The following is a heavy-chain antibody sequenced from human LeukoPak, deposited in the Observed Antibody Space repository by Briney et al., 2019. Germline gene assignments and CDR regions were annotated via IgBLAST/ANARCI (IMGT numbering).Heavy chain of an antibody. Sequence: SETLSLTCTVSGGSISSDNYYWSWIRQHPGKGLEWIGYIYYSGSTYYNPSLKSRVTISVDTSKNQFSLKLSSVTAADTAVYYCARAPTSGYYYGSGSPLAFDYWGQGTLVTVSS. CDR3: ARAPTSGYYYGSGSPLAFDY. V-gene: IGHV4-31*03. D-gene: IGHD3-10*01. J-gene: IGHJ4*02. CDR2: IYYSGST. CDR1: GGSISSDNYY.